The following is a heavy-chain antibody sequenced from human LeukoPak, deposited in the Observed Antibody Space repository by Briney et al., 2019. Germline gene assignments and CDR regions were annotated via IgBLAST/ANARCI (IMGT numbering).Heavy chain of an antibody. J-gene: IGHJ4*02. CDR3: AKDPTDFDSSGQTYFDY. Sequence: GGSLRLSCAASGFTFRRYGMSWVRQAPGKVLEWVSAISTSGGRTFYADSVKGRFTISRDNSKNTLYLQMNSLKAEDTAIYYCAKDPTDFDSSGQTYFDYWGQGTLITVSS. CDR1: GFTFRRYG. CDR2: ISTSGGRT. V-gene: IGHV3-23*01. D-gene: IGHD3-22*01.